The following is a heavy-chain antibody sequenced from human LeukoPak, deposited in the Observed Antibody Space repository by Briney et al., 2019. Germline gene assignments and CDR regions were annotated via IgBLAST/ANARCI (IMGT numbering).Heavy chain of an antibody. CDR3: ARTFVSGDGYKVGYFDY. CDR1: GFTFSSHG. Sequence: PGGSLRLSCAASGFTFSSHGMHWVRQAPGRGLEWVAIISYDGNYKYYADSVKGRFTISRDNSKNTLFLQMSRLRAEDTVIYYCARTFVSGDGYKVGYFDYWGQGTLVTVSS. CDR2: ISYDGNYK. J-gene: IGHJ4*02. V-gene: IGHV3-30*03. D-gene: IGHD5-24*01.